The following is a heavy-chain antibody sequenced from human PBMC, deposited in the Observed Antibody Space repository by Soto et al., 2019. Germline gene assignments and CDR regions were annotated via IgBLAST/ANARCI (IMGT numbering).Heavy chain of an antibody. V-gene: IGHV4-59*01. D-gene: IGHD6-13*01. Sequence: SETLSLTCTVSSDSISSYYWSWIRQPPGKRLEWIGYISYSGSTDYDPSLKSRVTISGDTSKSQFSLKVSSVTAADTAVYYCARGTSWQLPFDYWGQGTLVTVSS. CDR1: SDSISSYY. CDR2: ISYSGST. J-gene: IGHJ4*02. CDR3: ARGTSWQLPFDY.